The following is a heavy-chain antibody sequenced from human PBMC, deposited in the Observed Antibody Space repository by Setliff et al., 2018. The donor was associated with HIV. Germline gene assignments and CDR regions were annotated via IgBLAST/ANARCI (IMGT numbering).Heavy chain of an antibody. Sequence: SETLSLTCTVSGGSFNNYHWSWIRQPAGKGLEWIGRIYDSGATNYKPSLKSRVTMSIDKSNNQFSLYLTSVTAADTAIYYCARDRHYSGLGSYGPWGPGTLVTVSS. CDR1: GGSFNNYH. CDR2: IYDSGAT. D-gene: IGHD3-10*01. CDR3: ARDRHYSGLGSYGP. J-gene: IGHJ5*02. V-gene: IGHV4-4*07.